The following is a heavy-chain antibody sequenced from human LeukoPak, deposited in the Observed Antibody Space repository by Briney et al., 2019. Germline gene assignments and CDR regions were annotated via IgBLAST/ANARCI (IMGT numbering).Heavy chain of an antibody. CDR2: ISSSSSTI. CDR3: ARDRHKYNYDSGGYPPY. CDR1: GFTFSSYS. D-gene: IGHD3-22*01. V-gene: IGHV3-48*01. J-gene: IGHJ4*02. Sequence: PGGSLRLSCAAFGFTFSSYSMLWVRQAPGKGLEWVSYISSSSSTIYYADSVKGRFTISRDNAKNSLYLQMNTLRAEDTAVYYCARDRHKYNYDSGGYPPYWGQGTLVTVSS.